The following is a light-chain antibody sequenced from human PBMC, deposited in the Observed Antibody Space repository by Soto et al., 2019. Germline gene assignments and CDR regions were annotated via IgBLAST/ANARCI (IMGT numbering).Light chain of an antibody. J-gene: IGKJ5*01. CDR2: DAS. CDR1: QGISNC. CDR3: QQYNSYLIT. V-gene: IGKV1-13*02. Sequence: IQMTQYTSSLSASVGDRINITCRASQGISNCLAWYQQKPGKAPKLLIYDASSLESGVPSRFSGSGSGTEFTLTISSLQPDDFATYYCQQYNSYLITFGQGTRLAN.